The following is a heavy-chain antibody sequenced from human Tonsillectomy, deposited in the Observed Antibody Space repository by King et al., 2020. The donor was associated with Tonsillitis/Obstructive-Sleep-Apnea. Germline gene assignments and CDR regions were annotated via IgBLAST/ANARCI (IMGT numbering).Heavy chain of an antibody. J-gene: IGHJ6*03. D-gene: IGHD5-12*01. Sequence: QLVQSGAEVKKPGASLRISCKGSGFSFSIYWIAWVRQMPGKGLEWMGRIDPSDSYTNYSPSFQGHVTFSADKSISTAYLQWSSLKASDTAMYYCARLGYSDYDYNYYYYMDVWGKGTTVTVSS. CDR3: ARLGYSDYDYNYYYYMDV. CDR2: IDPSDSYT. V-gene: IGHV5-10-1*01. CDR1: GFSFSIYW.